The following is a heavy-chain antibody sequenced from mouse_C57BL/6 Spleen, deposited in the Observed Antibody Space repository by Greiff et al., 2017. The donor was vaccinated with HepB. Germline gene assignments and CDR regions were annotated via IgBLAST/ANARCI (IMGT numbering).Heavy chain of an antibody. CDR2: ISDGGSYT. J-gene: IGHJ2*01. D-gene: IGHD1-1*01. CDR1: GFTFSSYA. CDR3: ARDGDYYGSRLFDY. Sequence: EVQLVESGGGLVKPGGSLKLSCAASGFTFSSYAMSWVRQTPEKRLEWVATISDGGSYTYYPDNVKGRFTISRDNAKNNLYLQMSHLKSEDTAMYYCARDGDYYGSRLFDYWGQGTTLTVSS. V-gene: IGHV5-4*01.